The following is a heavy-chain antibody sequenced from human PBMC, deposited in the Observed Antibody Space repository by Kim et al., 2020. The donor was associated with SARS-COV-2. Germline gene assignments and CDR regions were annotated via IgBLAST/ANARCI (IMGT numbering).Heavy chain of an antibody. Sequence: GGSLRLSCAASGFAFGTHSMNWVRQAPGKGLEWVSSIGGSTNYIYYADSVKGRFTISRDNAKNSLYLQMSSLRAEDTAVYYCARGGYCSSTSCYFYYYALDVWRQGPTVTVSS. CDR1: GFAFGTHS. J-gene: IGHJ6*02. CDR3: ARGGYCSSTSCYFYYYALDV. CDR2: IGGSTNYI. V-gene: IGHV3-21*01. D-gene: IGHD2-2*01.